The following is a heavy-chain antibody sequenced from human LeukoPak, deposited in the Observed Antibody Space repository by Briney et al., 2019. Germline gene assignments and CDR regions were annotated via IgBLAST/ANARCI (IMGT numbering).Heavy chain of an antibody. V-gene: IGHV5-51*01. Sequence: GESLQISCKGSGYSFTSYWIGWVRQMPGKGLEWMGIIYPGDSDTRYSPSFQGQVTISADKSISTAYLQWSSLKASDTAMYYCARHSLTPLITIFGVAPDAFDIWGQGTMVTVSS. CDR1: GYSFTSYW. CDR2: IYPGDSDT. J-gene: IGHJ3*02. CDR3: ARHSLTPLITIFGVAPDAFDI. D-gene: IGHD3-3*01.